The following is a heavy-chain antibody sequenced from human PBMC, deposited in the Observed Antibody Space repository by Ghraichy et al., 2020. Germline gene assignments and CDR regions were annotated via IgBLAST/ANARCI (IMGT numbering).Heavy chain of an antibody. Sequence: GGSLRLSCAASGFTFDDYTMHWVRQAPGKGLEWVSLISWDGGSTYYADSVKCRFTISRDNSKNSLYLQMNSLRTEDTALYYCAKGGTYYYDSSADYGMDVWGQGTTVTVSS. V-gene: IGHV3-43*01. CDR2: ISWDGGST. J-gene: IGHJ6*02. CDR3: AKGGTYYYDSSADYGMDV. CDR1: GFTFDDYT. D-gene: IGHD3-22*01.